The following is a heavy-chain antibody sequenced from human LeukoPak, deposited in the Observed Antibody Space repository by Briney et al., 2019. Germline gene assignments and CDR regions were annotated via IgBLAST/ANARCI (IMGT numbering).Heavy chain of an antibody. CDR2: IYYSGST. CDR3: VRRVRVAAAGYNWFDP. J-gene: IGHJ5*02. Sequence: SETLSLTCTVSGGSISSSSYYWGWIRQPPGKGLEWIGSIYYSGSTYYNPSLKSRVTISVDTSKNQFSLKLSSVTAADTAVYYCVRRVRVAAAGYNWFDPWGQGTLVTVSS. V-gene: IGHV4-39*01. CDR1: GGSISSSSYY. D-gene: IGHD6-13*01.